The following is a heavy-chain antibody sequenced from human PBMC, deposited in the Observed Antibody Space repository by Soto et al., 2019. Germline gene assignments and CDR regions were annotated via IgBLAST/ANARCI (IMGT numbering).Heavy chain of an antibody. V-gene: IGHV3-23*01. CDR3: AKKPGKTKAGPQYYFDY. CDR2: ISGSGGST. J-gene: IGHJ4*02. CDR1: GFTFSSYA. Sequence: PGGSLRLSCAASGFTFSSYAMSWVRQAPGKGLEWVSAISGSGGSTYYADSVKGRFTISRDNSKNTLYLQMNNLRPEDTAVYYSAKKPGKTKAGPQYYFDYWGQGTLVTAPQ. D-gene: IGHD6-13*01.